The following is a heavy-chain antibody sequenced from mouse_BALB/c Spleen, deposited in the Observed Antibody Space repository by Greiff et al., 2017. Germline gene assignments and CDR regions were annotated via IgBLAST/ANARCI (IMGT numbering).Heavy chain of an antibody. J-gene: IGHJ4*01. CDR2: ISNGGGST. D-gene: IGHD4-1*01. V-gene: IGHV5-12-2*01. CDR1: GFTFSSYT. CDR3: ARRTGSYAMDY. Sequence: EVKLVESGGGLVQPGGSLKLSCAASGFTFSSYTMSWVRQTPEKRLEWVAYISNGGGSTYYPDTVKGRFTISRDKAKNTLYLQMSSLKSEDTAMYYCARRTGSYAMDYWGQGTSVTVSS.